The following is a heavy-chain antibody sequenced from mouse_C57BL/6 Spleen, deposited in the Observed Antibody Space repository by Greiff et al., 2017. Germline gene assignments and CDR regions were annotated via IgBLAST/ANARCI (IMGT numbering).Heavy chain of an antibody. J-gene: IGHJ1*03. V-gene: IGHV14-3*01. D-gene: IGHD1-1*01. Sequence: VQLKQSVAELVRPGASVKLSCTASGFNIKNTYMHWVKQRPEQGLEWIGRIDPANGNTKYAPKFQGKATITADTSSNTAYLQLSSLTSEDTAIYYCARADCGSSFCWYFDVWGTGTTVTVSS. CDR1: GFNIKNTY. CDR2: IDPANGNT. CDR3: ARADCGSSFCWYFDV.